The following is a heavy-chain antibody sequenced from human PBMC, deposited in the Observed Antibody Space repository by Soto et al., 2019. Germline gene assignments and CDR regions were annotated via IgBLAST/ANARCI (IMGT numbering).Heavy chain of an antibody. CDR2: ISPKNVDT. V-gene: IGHV1-18*01. CDR1: GYTFSDYG. CDR3: ARERSDLPPDH. D-gene: IGHD1-26*01. Sequence: SVKVSCKASGYTFSDYGVSWVRQAPGPGLEWMGWISPKNVDTNYAQKVRGSVTMTADTVTSTVYLDVRSLKSDDTAVYYCARERSDLPPDHWGQGTQVTVSS. J-gene: IGHJ4*02.